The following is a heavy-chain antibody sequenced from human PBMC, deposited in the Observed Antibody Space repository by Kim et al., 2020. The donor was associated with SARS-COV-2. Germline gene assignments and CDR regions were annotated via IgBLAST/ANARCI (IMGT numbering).Heavy chain of an antibody. CDR2: IKSKTDAGTT. J-gene: IGHJ6*02. CDR3: TTDLGGPYSSRYYYNYYYGMDV. D-gene: IGHD3-22*01. Sequence: GGSLRLSCAASGFTFSNAWMSWVRQAPGKGLEWVGRIKSKTDAGTTDYAAPVKGRFTISRDDSKNTLYLQMNSLKTEDTAVYFCTTDLGGPYSSRYYYNYYYGMDVWGQGTTVTVSS. CDR1: GFTFSNAW. V-gene: IGHV3-15*01.